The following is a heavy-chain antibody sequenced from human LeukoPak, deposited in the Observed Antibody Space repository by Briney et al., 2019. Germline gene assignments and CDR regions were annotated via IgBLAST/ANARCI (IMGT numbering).Heavy chain of an antibody. CDR1: AYTFTDDY. D-gene: IGHD3-3*01. CDR3: ARDLGVFGPKSRAFDI. Sequence: EASVKVSCKASAYTFTDDYMHWVRQAPGQRLEWLGWINPNSGGTNYAQKFQGRVTMTRDTSISTAYMELSRLRSDDTAVYYCARDLGVFGPKSRAFDIWGQGTMVTVSS. V-gene: IGHV1-2*02. CDR2: INPNSGGT. J-gene: IGHJ3*02.